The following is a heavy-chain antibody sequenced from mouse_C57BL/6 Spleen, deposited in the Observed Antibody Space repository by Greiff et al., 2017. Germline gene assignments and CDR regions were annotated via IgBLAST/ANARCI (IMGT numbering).Heavy chain of an antibody. Sequence: VQLQQSGAELAKPGASVKLSCKASGYTFTSYWMHWVKQRPGQGLEWIGYINPSSGYTKYNQKFKDKATLTADKSSSTAYMQLSSLTYEDSAVYYCARPSYYYGSTLYYAMDYWGQGTSVTVSS. V-gene: IGHV1-7*01. J-gene: IGHJ4*01. D-gene: IGHD1-1*01. CDR2: INPSSGYT. CDR1: GYTFTSYW. CDR3: ARPSYYYGSTLYYAMDY.